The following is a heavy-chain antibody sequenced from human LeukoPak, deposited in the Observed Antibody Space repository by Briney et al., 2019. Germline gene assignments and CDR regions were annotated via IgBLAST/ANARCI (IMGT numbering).Heavy chain of an antibody. V-gene: IGHV4-61*02. CDR3: ARGYCSSTSCCNSDY. CDR2: IYTSGST. CDR1: GGSISSGSYY. Sequence: PSETLSLTCTVSGGSISSGSYYWSWIRQPAGKGLEWIGRIYTSGSTNYNPSLKSRVTISVDTSKNQFSLKLSSVTAADTAVYYCARGYCSSTSCCNSDYWGQGTLVTVSS. D-gene: IGHD2-2*01. J-gene: IGHJ4*02.